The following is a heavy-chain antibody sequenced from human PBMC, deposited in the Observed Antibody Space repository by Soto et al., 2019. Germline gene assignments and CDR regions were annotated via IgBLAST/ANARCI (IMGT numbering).Heavy chain of an antibody. D-gene: IGHD2-2*02. CDR1: GFTFSSYA. CDR3: ARYNCCYTYYYGMDV. Sequence: GGSLRLSCAASGFTFSSYAMHWVRQAPGKGLEWVAVISYDGSNKYYADTVKGRFTISRDNSKNTLYLQMNSLRAEDTAVYYCARYNCCYTYYYGMDVWGQGTTVTVSS. CDR2: ISYDGSNK. V-gene: IGHV3-30-3*01. J-gene: IGHJ6*02.